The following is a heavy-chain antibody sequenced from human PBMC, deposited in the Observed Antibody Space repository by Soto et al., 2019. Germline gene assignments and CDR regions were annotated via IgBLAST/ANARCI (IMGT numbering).Heavy chain of an antibody. Sequence: QLQLVESGGGVVQPGRSLRLSCAASGFTFSSYGMHWVRQAPGKGLEWVAVIWYDGSNKYYADSVKGRFTISRDNSKNTLYLQMNSLRAEDTAVYYCARESITMVRGVDYWGQGTLVTVSS. CDR3: ARESITMVRGVDY. V-gene: IGHV3-33*01. CDR1: GFTFSSYG. J-gene: IGHJ4*02. D-gene: IGHD3-10*01. CDR2: IWYDGSNK.